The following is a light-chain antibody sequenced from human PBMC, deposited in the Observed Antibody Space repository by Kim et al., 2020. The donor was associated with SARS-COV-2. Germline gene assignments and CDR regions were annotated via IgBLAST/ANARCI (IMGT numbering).Light chain of an antibody. CDR3: QTWGTGANWV. Sequence: QLVLTQSPSASASLGASVKLTCTLSSGHSSYAIAWHQQQPEKGPRYLMKLNSDGSHSKGDGIPDRFSGSSSAAERYLTISSLQSEDEADYYCQTWGTGANWVFGGGTKLTVL. J-gene: IGLJ3*02. CDR2: LNSDGSH. CDR1: SGHSSYA. V-gene: IGLV4-69*01.